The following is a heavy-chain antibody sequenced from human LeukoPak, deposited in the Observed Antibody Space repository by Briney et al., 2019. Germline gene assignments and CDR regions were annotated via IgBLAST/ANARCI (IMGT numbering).Heavy chain of an antibody. CDR1: GYSFTNYW. J-gene: IGHJ4*02. V-gene: IGHV5-51*01. D-gene: IGHD6-6*01. Sequence: GESLQISCQGSGYSFTNYWIVWVRQMPGKGLEWMGIIYPGDSDTKYSPSFQGQVIISADKSISTAYLQWGVLKASDTAMYYCARCSPYSGSSFDYWGQGTLVTVPS. CDR2: IYPGDSDT. CDR3: ARCSPYSGSSFDY.